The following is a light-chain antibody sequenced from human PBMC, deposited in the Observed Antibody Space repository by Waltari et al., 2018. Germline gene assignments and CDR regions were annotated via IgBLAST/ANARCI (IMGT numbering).Light chain of an antibody. CDR2: AAS. Sequence: DIVLTQPPATLSSFPGERATLSCRGSQSIISSYLAWYQQKPGQAPSLLIYAASSRATGIPYRFSGSGSGTDFTLTINRLEPEDFAVYYCQQSDTSSVTFGQGTRLEIK. V-gene: IGKV3-20*01. CDR1: QSIISSY. J-gene: IGKJ5*01. CDR3: QQSDTSSVT.